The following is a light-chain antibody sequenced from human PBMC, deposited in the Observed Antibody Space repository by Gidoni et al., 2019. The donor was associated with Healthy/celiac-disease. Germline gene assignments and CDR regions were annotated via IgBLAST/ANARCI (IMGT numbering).Light chain of an antibody. CDR1: QGISSY. J-gene: IGKJ2*01. Sequence: DIQLTQSPSFLSASVGDRVTITCRASQGISSYLAWYQQKPGNAPKLLIYAASTLQSGVPSRSSGSGSGTEFTLTISSLHPEDFATYYCQQETFGQGTKLEIK. CDR3: QQET. V-gene: IGKV1-9*01. CDR2: AAS.